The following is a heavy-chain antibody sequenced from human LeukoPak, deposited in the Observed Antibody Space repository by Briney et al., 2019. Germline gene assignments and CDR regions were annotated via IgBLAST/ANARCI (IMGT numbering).Heavy chain of an antibody. J-gene: IGHJ4*02. CDR1: GYTFTGYY. CDR2: INPNSGGT. D-gene: IGHD2-15*01. V-gene: IGHV1-2*02. CDR3: AREGGLSCSGGSCYRY. Sequence: ASVKVSCKASGYTFTGYYMHWVRQAPGQGLEWMGWINPNSGGTNYAQKFQGRVAMTRDTSISTAYMELSRLRSDDTAVYYCAREGGLSCSGGSCYRYWGQGTLVTVSS.